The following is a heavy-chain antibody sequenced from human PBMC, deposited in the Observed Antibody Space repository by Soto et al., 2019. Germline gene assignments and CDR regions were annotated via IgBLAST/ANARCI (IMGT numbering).Heavy chain of an antibody. D-gene: IGHD3-22*01. Sequence: GGSLRLSCAASGFTFSTYSMNWVRQAPGKGLEWVSSISSSSSYIYYADSVRGRFTISRDNAKNSLYLQMNSLRAEDTAVYYCVKGEYYYDSSGYYPFDYWGQGTLVTVSS. J-gene: IGHJ4*02. V-gene: IGHV3-21*01. CDR3: VKGEYYYDSSGYYPFDY. CDR2: ISSSSSYI. CDR1: GFTFSTYS.